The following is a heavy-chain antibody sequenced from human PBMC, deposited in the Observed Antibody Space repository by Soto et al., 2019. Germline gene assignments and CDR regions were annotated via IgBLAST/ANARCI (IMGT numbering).Heavy chain of an antibody. V-gene: IGHV4-31*03. J-gene: IGHJ4*02. D-gene: IGHD2-15*01. CDR2: IYYSGST. Sequence: TLSLTCTVSGGAISSGGYYWSWIRQHPGKGLEWIGYIYYSGSTYYNPSLKSRVTISVDTSKNQFSLKLSSVTAADTAVYYCARFRLYCSGGSCYDFDSWGQGTLVTVSS. CDR3: ARFRLYCSGGSCYDFDS. CDR1: GGAISSGGYY.